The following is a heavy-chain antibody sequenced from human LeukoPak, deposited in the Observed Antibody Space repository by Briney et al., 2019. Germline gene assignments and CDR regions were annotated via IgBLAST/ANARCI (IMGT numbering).Heavy chain of an antibody. Sequence: SETLSLTCTVSGGSISSYYWSWIRQPPGKGLEWIGYIYHSGSTDYNPSLKSRVTISVDTSKNQFSLKLSSVTPADTAVYHCARAPVVTPAWFDPWGQGTLVTVSS. CDR3: ARAPVVTPAWFDP. CDR1: GGSISSYY. V-gene: IGHV4-59*01. D-gene: IGHD4-23*01. CDR2: IYHSGST. J-gene: IGHJ5*02.